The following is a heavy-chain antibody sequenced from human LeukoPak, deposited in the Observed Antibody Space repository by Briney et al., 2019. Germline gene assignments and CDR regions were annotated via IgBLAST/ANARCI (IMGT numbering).Heavy chain of an antibody. CDR2: MNPNSGNT. Sequence: GASVKVSCKASGYTVTNYDINWVRQAPGEGLEWIGWMNPNSGNTGYAQKFQGRVTITRSTSISTAYMELSSLRSEDTAVYYCARGLTYYDTLTGYYAPGGRAFDIWGQGTMVTVSS. CDR1: GYTVTNYD. D-gene: IGHD3-9*01. J-gene: IGHJ3*02. V-gene: IGHV1-8*03. CDR3: ARGLTYYDTLTGYYAPGGRAFDI.